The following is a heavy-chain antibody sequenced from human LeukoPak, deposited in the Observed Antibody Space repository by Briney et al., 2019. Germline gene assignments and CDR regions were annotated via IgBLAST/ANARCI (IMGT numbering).Heavy chain of an antibody. V-gene: IGHV4-59*01. CDR3: ASCAVAGKLYYFDY. J-gene: IGHJ4*02. D-gene: IGHD6-19*01. CDR2: IYYSGST. CDR1: GGSISSYY. Sequence: SETLSLTCTVSGGSISSYYWSWIRQPPGKGLEWIGYIYYSGSTNYNPSLKSRVTISVDTSKNQFSLKLSSVTAADTAVYYCASCAVAGKLYYFDYWGQGTLVTVSS.